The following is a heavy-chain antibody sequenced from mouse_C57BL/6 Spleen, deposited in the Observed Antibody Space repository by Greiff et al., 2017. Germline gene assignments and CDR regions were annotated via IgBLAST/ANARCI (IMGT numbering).Heavy chain of an antibody. CDR2: ISSGGSYT. Sequence: EVKVVESGGDLVKPGGSLKLSCAASGFTFSSYGMSWVRQTPDKRLEWVATISSGGSYTYYPDSVKGRFTISRDNAKNTRYLQMSSLKSEDTAMYYWARPGSQGYFDVWGTGTTVTVSS. CDR1: GFTFSSYG. V-gene: IGHV5-6*01. J-gene: IGHJ1*03. CDR3: ARPGSQGYFDV. D-gene: IGHD4-1*01.